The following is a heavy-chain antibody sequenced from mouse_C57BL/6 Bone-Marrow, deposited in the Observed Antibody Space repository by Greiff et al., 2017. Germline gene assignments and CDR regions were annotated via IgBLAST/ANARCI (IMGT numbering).Heavy chain of an antibody. J-gene: IGHJ2*01. D-gene: IGHD1-1*02. CDR2: ISSGSSTI. CDR3: ARKEGIWKGLDY. V-gene: IGHV5-17*01. Sequence: EVQLVESGGGLVKPGGSLKLSCAASGFTFSDYGMHWVRQAPEKGLEWVAYISSGSSTIYYADTVKGRFTIARDNATNTLFLQMTSLRSEDTAMDYCARKEGIWKGLDYWGQGTTLTVSS. CDR1: GFTFSDYG.